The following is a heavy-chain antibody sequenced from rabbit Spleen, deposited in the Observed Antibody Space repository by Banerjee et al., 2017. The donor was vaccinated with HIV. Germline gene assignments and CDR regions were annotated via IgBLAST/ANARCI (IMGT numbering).Heavy chain of an antibody. D-gene: IGHD6-1*01. CDR1: GFSFSSGYS. J-gene: IGHJ4*01. Sequence: QSLEESGGDLVKPGASLTLTCTASGFSFSSGYSMCWVRQAPGKGLEWIACIYGGSGGSTYYASWAKGRFTISKTSSTTVTLQMTSLTAADTATYFCARDDIAYVAYGYGCFSLWGPGTLVTVS. CDR3: ARDDIAYVAYGYGCFSL. V-gene: IGHV1S40*01. CDR2: IYGGSGGST.